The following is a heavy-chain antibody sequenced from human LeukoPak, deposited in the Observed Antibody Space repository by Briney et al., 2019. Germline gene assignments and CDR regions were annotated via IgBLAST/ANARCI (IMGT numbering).Heavy chain of an antibody. CDR1: GGSISSYY. J-gene: IGHJ4*02. V-gene: IGHV4-59*08. CDR2: IFYSGST. CDR3: ASTLYGGSYYGH. Sequence: PSETLSLTCTVSGGSISSYYWSWIRQPPGKGLEWIGYIFYSGSTNYNPSLKSRVTISVDTSKNQFSLKLSSVTAADTAVYYCASTLYGGSYYGHWGQGTLVTVSS. D-gene: IGHD1-26*01.